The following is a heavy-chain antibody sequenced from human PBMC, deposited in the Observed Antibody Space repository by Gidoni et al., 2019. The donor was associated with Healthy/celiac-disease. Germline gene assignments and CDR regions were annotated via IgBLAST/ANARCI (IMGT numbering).Heavy chain of an antibody. V-gene: IGHV4-39*01. CDR2: IYYSGST. J-gene: IGHJ4*02. CDR3: ARGTVTTSSYAY. D-gene: IGHD4-17*01. CDR1: GGSISSSSYY. Sequence: QLQLQESGPGLVKPSETLYLTCTVSGGSISSSSYYWGWIRQPPGKGLEWIGSIYYSGSTYYNPSLKSRVTISVDTSKNQFSLKLSSVTAADTAVYYCARGTVTTSSYAYWGQGTLVTVSS.